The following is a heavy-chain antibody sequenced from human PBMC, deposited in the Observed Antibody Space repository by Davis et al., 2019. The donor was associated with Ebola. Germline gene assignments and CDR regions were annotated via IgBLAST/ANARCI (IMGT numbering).Heavy chain of an antibody. CDR3: AKDLLWWSASDV. V-gene: IGHV3-23*05. Sequence: PGGSLRLSCTASGFTSSCCAMNWVRQAPGKGLEWVSGIGSSSNGRHYADSVKGRFTISRDDSKNTVYLQMNSLRAEDTAVYYCAKDLLWWSASDVWGQGTTVTVSS. CDR1: GFTSSCCA. D-gene: IGHD2-21*01. CDR2: IGSSSNGR. J-gene: IGHJ6*02.